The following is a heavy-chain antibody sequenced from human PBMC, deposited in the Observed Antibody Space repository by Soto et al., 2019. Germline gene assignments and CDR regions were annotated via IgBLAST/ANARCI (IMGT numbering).Heavy chain of an antibody. CDR1: GYTFTSYG. Sequence: QVQLVQSGAEVKKPGASVKVSCKASGYTFTSYGISWVRQAPGQGLEWMGWISAYNGNTNYAQKLQGRVTMTTDTSTSTAYMELRSLRSDDTAVYYCARDWDGTYYYDSSGYDTFDYWGQGTLVTVSS. D-gene: IGHD3-22*01. V-gene: IGHV1-18*01. J-gene: IGHJ4*02. CDR2: ISAYNGNT. CDR3: ARDWDGTYYYDSSGYDTFDY.